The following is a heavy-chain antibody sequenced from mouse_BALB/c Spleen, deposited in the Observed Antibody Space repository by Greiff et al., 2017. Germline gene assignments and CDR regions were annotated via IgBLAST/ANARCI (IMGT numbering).Heavy chain of an antibody. CDR3: ARETMITLYYAMDY. J-gene: IGHJ4*01. V-gene: IGHV2-9*02. Sequence: VQRVESGPGLVAPSQSLSITCTVSGFSLTSYGVHWVRQPPGKGLEWLGVIWAGGSTNYNSALMSRLSISKDNSKSQVFLKMNSLQTDDTAMYYCARETMITLYYAMDYWGQGTSVTVSS. D-gene: IGHD2-4*01. CDR2: IWAGGST. CDR1: GFSLTSYG.